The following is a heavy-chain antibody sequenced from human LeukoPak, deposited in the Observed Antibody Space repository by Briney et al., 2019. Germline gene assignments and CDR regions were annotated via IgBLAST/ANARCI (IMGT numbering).Heavy chain of an antibody. CDR3: AGGHSSSWYWFDP. Sequence: GGSLRLSCAASGFTVSSNYMSWVRQAPGKGLEWVSVIYSGGSTYYADSVKGRFTISRDNSKNTLYLQLNSLRAEDTAVYYCAGGHSSSWYWFDPWGQGTLVTVSS. D-gene: IGHD6-13*01. CDR2: IYSGGST. V-gene: IGHV3-66*01. J-gene: IGHJ5*02. CDR1: GFTVSSNY.